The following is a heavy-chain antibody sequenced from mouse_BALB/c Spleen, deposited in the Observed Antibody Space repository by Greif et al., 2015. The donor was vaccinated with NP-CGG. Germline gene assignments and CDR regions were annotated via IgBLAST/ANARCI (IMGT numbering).Heavy chain of an antibody. V-gene: IGHV14-3*02. CDR2: IAPAPGNI. CDR1: GFNIKDTS. CDR3: ALYYYGSSRFDY. D-gene: IGHD1-1*01. J-gene: IGHJ2*01. Sequence: VQLQQPGAELVKPGASVKLSCTASGFNIKDTSVHWVKQGPEQGLEWVGRIAPAPGNIRYDPSFQGKATITADTSSNTAYLQLSSLTSEDTAVYYCALYYYGSSRFDYWGQGTTLTVSS.